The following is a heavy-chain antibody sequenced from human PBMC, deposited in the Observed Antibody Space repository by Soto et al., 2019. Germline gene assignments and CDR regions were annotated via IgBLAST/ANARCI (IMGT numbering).Heavy chain of an antibody. D-gene: IGHD1-26*01. CDR2: IDYSGNT. V-gene: IGHV4-31*03. J-gene: IGHJ3*02. CDR3: ARSRGRSGSYLAFAI. Sequence: QVQLQESGPGLVKPSQTLSLACTVSGDSISNDFYYWNWIRQHPEKGLEWVGYIDYSGNTYYNPSLQSRVSISVDTSKNQFSLNPNSVTAADTAVYYCARSRGRSGSYLAFAIWGQGTLVVVSS. CDR1: GDSISNDFYY.